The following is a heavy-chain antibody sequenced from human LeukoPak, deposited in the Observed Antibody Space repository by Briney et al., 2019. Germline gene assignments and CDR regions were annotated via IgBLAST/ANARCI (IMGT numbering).Heavy chain of an antibody. CDR1: GGSISSYY. CDR3: ARTEQNYYGMDV. CDR2: IYYSGST. D-gene: IGHD2-21*02. V-gene: IGHV4-59*08. J-gene: IGHJ6*02. Sequence: SETLSLTCTVSGGSISSYYWSWIRQPPGKGLEGIGYIYYSGSTNYNPSLKSRVTISVDTSKNQFSLKLSSVTAADTAVYYCARTEQNYYGMDVWGQGTTVTVSS.